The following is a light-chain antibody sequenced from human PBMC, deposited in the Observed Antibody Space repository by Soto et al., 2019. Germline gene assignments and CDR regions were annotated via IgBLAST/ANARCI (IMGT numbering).Light chain of an antibody. V-gene: IGLV1-40*01. CDR2: GNN. CDR3: QSYDSSLSGWV. CDR1: SSNIGAGYD. Sequence: QLVLTQPPSVSGAPGQRVTISCTGSSSNIGAGYDVHWYQQVPGTAPKLLIYGNNNRPSGVPDRFSGSKSDTSASLAITGLQAEDEADYYCQSYDSSLSGWVFGGGTQLTVL. J-gene: IGLJ3*02.